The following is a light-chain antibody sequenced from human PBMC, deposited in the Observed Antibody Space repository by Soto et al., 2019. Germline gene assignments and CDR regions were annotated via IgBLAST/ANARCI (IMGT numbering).Light chain of an antibody. V-gene: IGKV3-20*01. Sequence: TVLTQSPGTLSLSPGERVTLSCRASQSVSSNYLAWYQQKPGQTPRLLIYGASSRATGIPDRFSGSGSGTDFTLTISRLEPDDFAVYYCQQYGSSALTFGGGTKVEIK. CDR2: GAS. CDR1: QSVSSNY. J-gene: IGKJ4*01. CDR3: QQYGSSALT.